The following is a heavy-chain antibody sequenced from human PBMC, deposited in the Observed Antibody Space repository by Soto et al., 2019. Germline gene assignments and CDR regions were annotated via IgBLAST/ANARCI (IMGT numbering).Heavy chain of an antibody. Sequence: GGSLRLSCAASGFTFSSYAMHWVRQAPGKGLEWVAVISYDGSNKYYADSVKGRFTISRDNSKNTLYLQMNSLRAEDTAEYYCANSLYGDYVLYWGQGTLVTVSS. J-gene: IGHJ4*02. CDR1: GFTFSSYA. CDR3: ANSLYGDYVLY. D-gene: IGHD4-17*01. CDR2: ISYDGSNK. V-gene: IGHV3-30-3*01.